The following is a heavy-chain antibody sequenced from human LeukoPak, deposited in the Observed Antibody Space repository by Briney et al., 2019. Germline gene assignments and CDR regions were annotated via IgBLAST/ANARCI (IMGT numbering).Heavy chain of an antibody. Sequence: PGGSLRLSCAASGFTFSSYAMSWVRQAPGKGLEWVSAISGSGGSTYYADSVKGRFTISRDNSKNTLYLQMNGLRAEDTAVYYCAKDPESYYDSSALDIWGQGTMVTVSS. CDR3: AKDPESYYDSSALDI. CDR1: GFTFSSYA. V-gene: IGHV3-23*01. D-gene: IGHD3-22*01. CDR2: ISGSGGST. J-gene: IGHJ3*02.